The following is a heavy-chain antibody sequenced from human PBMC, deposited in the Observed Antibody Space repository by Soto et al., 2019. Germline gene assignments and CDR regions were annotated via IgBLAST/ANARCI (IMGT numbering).Heavy chain of an antibody. D-gene: IGHD3-10*01. V-gene: IGHV3-21*01. CDR1: GFTFSSYS. Sequence: EVQLVESGGGLVKPGGSLRLSCAASGFTFSSYSMNWVRQAPGKGLEWVSSISSSSSYIYYADSVKGRFTISRDNAKNSLYLQMNSLRAEDTAVYYCARGPHYYGSVYYFDYWGQGTLVTVSS. J-gene: IGHJ4*02. CDR2: ISSSSSYI. CDR3: ARGPHYYGSVYYFDY.